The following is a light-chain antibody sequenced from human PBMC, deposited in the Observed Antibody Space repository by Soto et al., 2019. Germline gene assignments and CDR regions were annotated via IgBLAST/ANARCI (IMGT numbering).Light chain of an antibody. CDR1: QGISSY. Sequence: AIRMTQSPSSLSASTGDRVTITCRASQGISSYLAWYQQKPGKAPKLLIYAASTLQSGVPSRFSGSGSGTDFTLTTSCLQSEDFATYYCQQYYSYSIFTFGPGTKVDIK. J-gene: IGKJ3*01. CDR2: AAS. CDR3: QQYYSYSIFT. V-gene: IGKV1-8*01.